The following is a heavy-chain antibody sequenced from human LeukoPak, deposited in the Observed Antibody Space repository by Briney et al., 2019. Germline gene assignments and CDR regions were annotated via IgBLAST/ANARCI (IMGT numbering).Heavy chain of an antibody. CDR3: ARDAAVLGGLPPAYAY. CDR1: GFTFSSYS. CDR2: ISSSSSYI. D-gene: IGHD2-2*01. J-gene: IGHJ4*02. V-gene: IGHV3-21*01. Sequence: GSLRLSCAGSGFTFSSYSMNWVRQAPGKGLELVSSISSSSSYIINANSATGRLTITRANAKNSTYLQMNSLRATDTAVYYWARDAAVLGGLPPAYAYWGQGTLVTVSS.